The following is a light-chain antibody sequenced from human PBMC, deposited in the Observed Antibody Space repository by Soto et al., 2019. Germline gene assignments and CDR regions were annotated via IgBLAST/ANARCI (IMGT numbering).Light chain of an antibody. Sequence: DVVMTQSPLSLPVTPGEPASISCRSSQRLLHSNGFNYLDWYVQKPGQSPQLLIFLGSTRASGVPDRFSGSGSVSDFTLTISRVEAEDAGVYYCMQALHIPPPFGQGTKVEIK. V-gene: IGKV2-28*01. CDR3: MQALHIPPP. J-gene: IGKJ1*01. CDR1: QRLLHSNGFNY. CDR2: LGS.